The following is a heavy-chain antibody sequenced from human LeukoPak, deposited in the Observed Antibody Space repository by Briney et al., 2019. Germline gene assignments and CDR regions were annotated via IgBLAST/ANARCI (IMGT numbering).Heavy chain of an antibody. CDR2: ISSSSSYT. V-gene: IGHV3-11*05. Sequence: PGGSLRLSCAASGFTFSDYYMSWIRQAPGKGLEGVSYISSSSSYTNYADSVKGRFTISRDNAKNSLYLQMNSLRAEDTAVYYCARAHYYDSSGPSWYFDLWGRGTLVTVSS. CDR1: GFTFSDYY. J-gene: IGHJ2*01. D-gene: IGHD3-22*01. CDR3: ARAHYYDSSGPSWYFDL.